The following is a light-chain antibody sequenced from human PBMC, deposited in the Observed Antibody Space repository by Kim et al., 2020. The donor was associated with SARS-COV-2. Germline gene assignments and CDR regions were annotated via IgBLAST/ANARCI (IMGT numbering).Light chain of an antibody. CDR2: DAS. CDR1: SSDVGGYLH. V-gene: IGLV2-11*01. CDR3: CSYAGTYTWV. J-gene: IGLJ3*02. Sequence: GHPVPISCTGNSSDVGGYLHVSWYQHHPDRVPKLLIYDASKRPSGVPDRFSGSRSGNTASLTISGLQAEDEAQYYCCSYAGTYTWVCGGGTKVTVL.